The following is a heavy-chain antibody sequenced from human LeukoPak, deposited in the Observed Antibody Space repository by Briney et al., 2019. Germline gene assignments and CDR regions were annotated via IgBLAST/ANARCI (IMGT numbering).Heavy chain of an antibody. CDR3: ARESGNYGGNGVGLDY. Sequence: GSLRLSCAASGFTVSSNYMSWVRQAPGKGLEWVSVIYSGGSTYYADSVKGRFTISRDNSKNTLYLQMNSLRAEDTAVYYCARESGNYGGNGVGLDYWGQGTLVTVSS. CDR1: GFTVSSNY. CDR2: IYSGGST. J-gene: IGHJ4*02. D-gene: IGHD4-23*01. V-gene: IGHV3-66*02.